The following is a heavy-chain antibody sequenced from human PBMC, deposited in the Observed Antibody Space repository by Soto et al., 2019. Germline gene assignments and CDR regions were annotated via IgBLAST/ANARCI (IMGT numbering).Heavy chain of an antibody. CDR3: ARASYYDFWSGYYAFGPGGHYYYYYYMDV. CDR2: IYYSGST. CDR1: GGSISSYY. J-gene: IGHJ6*03. Sequence: SETLSLTCTVSGGSISSYYWSWIRQPPGKGLEWIGYIYYSGSTNYNPSLKSRVTISVDTSKNQFSLKLSSVTAADTAVYYCARASYYDFWSGYYAFGPGGHYYYYYYMDVWGKGTTVTVSS. V-gene: IGHV4-59*01. D-gene: IGHD3-3*01.